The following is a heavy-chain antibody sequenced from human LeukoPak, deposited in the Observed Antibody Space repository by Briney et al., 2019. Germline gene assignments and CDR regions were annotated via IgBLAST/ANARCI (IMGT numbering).Heavy chain of an antibody. CDR1: GFTFSSYA. J-gene: IGHJ5*02. Sequence: PGGSLRLSCAASGFTFSSYAMHWVRQAPGKGLEWVAVISYDGSNKYYADSVKGRFTISRDNSKNTLYLQMNSLRAEDTAVYYCARVQFQWFDPWGQGTLVAVSS. CDR2: ISYDGSNK. CDR3: ARVQFQWFDP. V-gene: IGHV3-30*04.